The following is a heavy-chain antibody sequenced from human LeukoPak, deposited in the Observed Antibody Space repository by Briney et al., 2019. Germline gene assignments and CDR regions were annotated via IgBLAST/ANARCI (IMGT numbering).Heavy chain of an antibody. V-gene: IGHV1-2*02. Sequence: GASVRVSCKASGYTFTDYYIYWVRQAPGQGLEWMGWISPNSGDTNYAQKFQGRVAMTRDTSITTAYMDLNRLRSDDTAVYYCGRVRHDILTGYYKARNSGGDYYQYYMDVWGKGTTVTVSS. CDR2: ISPNSGDT. CDR1: GYTFTDYY. J-gene: IGHJ6*03. CDR3: GRVRHDILTGYYKARNSGGDYYQYYMDV. D-gene: IGHD3-9*01.